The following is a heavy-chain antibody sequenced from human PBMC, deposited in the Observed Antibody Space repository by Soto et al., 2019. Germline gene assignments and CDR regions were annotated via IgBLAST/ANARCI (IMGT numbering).Heavy chain of an antibody. V-gene: IGHV2-26*01. CDR3: ARITTGGWFDY. Sequence: QVTWKESGPVLVKPTETLTLTCTVSGFSVSNARMGVTWIRQPPGKTLEWLAHIFSNDEKSYSTSLKSRLTLSKDTSKSQVVLTMTNMDPVDTGTYYCARITTGGWFDYWGQGTLVTVSS. J-gene: IGHJ4*02. CDR2: IFSNDEK. CDR1: GFSVSNARMG. D-gene: IGHD3-10*01.